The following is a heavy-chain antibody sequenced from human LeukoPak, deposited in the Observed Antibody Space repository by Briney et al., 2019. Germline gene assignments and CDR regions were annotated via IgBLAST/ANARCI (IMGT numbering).Heavy chain of an antibody. CDR2: IYYSGST. V-gene: IGHV4-59*01. Sequence: SETLSLTCTVSGGSISSYYWSWIRQPPGKGLEWIGYIYYSGSTNYNPSLKSRVTISVDTSKNQFSLKLSSVTAADTAVYYCARQPYYYDSSGYYYFDYWGQGTLVTVSP. CDR1: GGSISSYY. CDR3: ARQPYYYDSSGYYYFDY. J-gene: IGHJ4*02. D-gene: IGHD3-22*01.